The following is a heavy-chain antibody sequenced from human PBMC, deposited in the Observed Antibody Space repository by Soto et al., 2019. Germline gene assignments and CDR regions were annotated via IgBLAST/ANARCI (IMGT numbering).Heavy chain of an antibody. D-gene: IGHD6-19*01. Sequence: PSETLSLTCAVYGGSFSGYYWSWVRQSPGKGLEWIGEINPTGGTNYNPSLKSRVTISVDTSKDQFSLQLSSVTAADTAVYYCARHRGIPVDGKLDYWGQGPLVTVSS. CDR3: ARHRGIPVDGKLDY. V-gene: IGHV4-34*01. CDR2: INPTGGT. CDR1: GGSFSGYY. J-gene: IGHJ4*02.